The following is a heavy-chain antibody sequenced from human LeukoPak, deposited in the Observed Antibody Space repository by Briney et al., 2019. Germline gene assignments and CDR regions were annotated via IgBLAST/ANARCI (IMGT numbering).Heavy chain of an antibody. CDR2: ISSSSSYI. CDR1: GFTFSSYS. J-gene: IGHJ6*03. V-gene: IGHV3-21*01. D-gene: IGHD3-10*01. Sequence: GGSLRLSCAASGFTFSSYSMNWVRQAPGKGLEWVSSISSSSSYIYYADSVKGRFTISRDNAKNSLYLQMNSLRAEDTAVYYCARDHGVRGAIDHYYYYYMDVWGKGTTVTISS. CDR3: ARDHGVRGAIDHYYYYYMDV.